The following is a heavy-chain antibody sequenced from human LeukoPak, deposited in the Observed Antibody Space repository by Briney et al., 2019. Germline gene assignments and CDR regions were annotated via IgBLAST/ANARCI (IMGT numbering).Heavy chain of an antibody. Sequence: ASVKVSCKTSGYTFTGYYIRWVRQAPGQGLEWLGRIDPNSGGTSYAHNFQGRVTMTRDTSISTAYMDLSSLTSDDTAVYYCARDSRVSGDYWGQGTLVTVSS. CDR3: ARDSRVSGDY. V-gene: IGHV1-2*06. CDR1: GYTFTGYY. D-gene: IGHD2-2*01. CDR2: IDPNSGGT. J-gene: IGHJ4*02.